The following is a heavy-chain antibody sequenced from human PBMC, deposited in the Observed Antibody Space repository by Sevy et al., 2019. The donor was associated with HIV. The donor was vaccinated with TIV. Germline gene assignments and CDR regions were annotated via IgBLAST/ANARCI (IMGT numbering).Heavy chain of an antibody. V-gene: IGHV3-7*01. CDR2: IKQDGSEK. Sequence: GGSLRLSCGASGFIFNSYWMTWVRQAPGKGLEWVATIKQDGSEKYYVDSVKGRFTISRDNVKNSVHLQMSSLRVEDTAMYYCARDYSWGQGTQVTDSS. J-gene: IGHJ4*02. CDR1: GFIFNSYW. CDR3: ARDYS.